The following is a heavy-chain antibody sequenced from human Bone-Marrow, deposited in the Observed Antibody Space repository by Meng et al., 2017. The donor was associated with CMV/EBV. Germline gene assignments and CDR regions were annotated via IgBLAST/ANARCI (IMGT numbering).Heavy chain of an antibody. J-gene: IGHJ4*02. CDR2: ILYTGNA. Sequence: SETLSLTCTVSGGSLSSSSFYWGWIRQPPGKGLEWIGSILYTGNAYSNPSLKSRVTIFVDTSKNQFSLRLSSVTAADTAVYYCARHNPLPDHWGRGALVTVSS. V-gene: IGHV4-39*01. CDR1: GGSLSSSSFY. CDR3: ARHNPLPDH.